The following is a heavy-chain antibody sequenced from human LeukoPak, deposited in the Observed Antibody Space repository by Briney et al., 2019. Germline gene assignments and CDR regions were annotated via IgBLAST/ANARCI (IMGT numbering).Heavy chain of an antibody. CDR1: GGSISSYY. CDR3: ARRDKWIQLWLKAYYFDY. J-gene: IGHJ4*02. Sequence: PSETLSLTCTVSGGSISSYYWSWIRQPPGKGREWIGYIYYSGSTNYNPFLKSRVTISVDTSKNQFSLKLSSVTAADTAVYYWARRDKWIQLWLKAYYFDYWGQGTLVTVSS. V-gene: IGHV4-59*12. CDR2: IYYSGST. D-gene: IGHD5-18*01.